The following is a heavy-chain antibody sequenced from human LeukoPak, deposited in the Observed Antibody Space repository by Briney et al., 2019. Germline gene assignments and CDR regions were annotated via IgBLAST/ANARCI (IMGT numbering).Heavy chain of an antibody. D-gene: IGHD1-1*01. Sequence: SETLSLTCTVSGGSISSYYWSWIQQPPGKGLEWIGYIYYSGSTTYNPSLKSRVSISVDTSKNQFSLKLSSVTAADTAVYYCARGVAGTGLGGAFDYWGQGTLVTVSS. CDR3: ARGVAGTGLGGAFDY. CDR1: GGSISSYY. CDR2: IYYSGST. J-gene: IGHJ4*02. V-gene: IGHV4-59*01.